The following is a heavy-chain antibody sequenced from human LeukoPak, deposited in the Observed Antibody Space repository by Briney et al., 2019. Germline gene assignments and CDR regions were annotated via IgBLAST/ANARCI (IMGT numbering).Heavy chain of an antibody. CDR3: ARGYSGYDWYYYYYMDV. CDR2: IIPIFGTA. D-gene: IGHD5-12*01. Sequence: SVKVSCKASGYTFTSYYMHWVRQAPGQGLEWMGGIIPIFGTANYAQKFQGRVTITADKSTSTAYMELSSLRSEDTAVYYCARGYSGYDWYYYYYMDVWGKGTTVTVSS. V-gene: IGHV1-69*06. CDR1: GYTFTSYY. J-gene: IGHJ6*03.